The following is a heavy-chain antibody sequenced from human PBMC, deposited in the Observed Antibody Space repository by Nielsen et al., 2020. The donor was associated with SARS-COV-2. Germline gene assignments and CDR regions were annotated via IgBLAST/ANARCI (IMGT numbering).Heavy chain of an antibody. CDR3: ATDSPFGVVIYALAH. J-gene: IGHJ4*02. V-gene: IGHV1-24*01. CDR1: GYTLTELS. D-gene: IGHD3-3*01. CDR2: FDPQDGQT. Sequence: ASVKVSCKVSGYTLTELSMHWVRQAPGKGLEWMGEFDPQDGQTTYAQKFQGRVTMTEDTSIDTAYLDLSSLRSDDTAVYYCATDSPFGVVIYALAHWGQGTMVTVSS.